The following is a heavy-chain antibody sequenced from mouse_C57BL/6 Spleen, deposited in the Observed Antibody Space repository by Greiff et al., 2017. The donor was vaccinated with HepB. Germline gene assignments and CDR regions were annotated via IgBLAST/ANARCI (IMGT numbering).Heavy chain of an antibody. CDR3: ARTARIKY. J-gene: IGHJ2*01. Sequence: EVQLQESGPGLVKPSQSLSLTCTVTGYSITSGYGWNWIRQVPGNKREWMGDISYSGSTNYNPSLKSRISIHRDTSKNQFFLQMDTVTTEDTATYYCARTARIKYWGQGTTLTVSS. CDR1: GYSITSGYG. V-gene: IGHV3-2*02. CDR2: ISYSGST. D-gene: IGHD1-2*01.